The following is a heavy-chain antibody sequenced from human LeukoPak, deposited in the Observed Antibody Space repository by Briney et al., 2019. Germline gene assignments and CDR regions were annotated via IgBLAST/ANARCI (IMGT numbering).Heavy chain of an antibody. CDR2: IYTSGST. CDR3: ARDGPTFDSSSWLYMDV. J-gene: IGHJ6*03. V-gene: IGHV4-61*02. D-gene: IGHD6-13*01. Sequence: PSETLSLTCTVSGGSISSGSYYWSWIRQPAGKGLEWIGRIYTSGSTNYNPSLKSRVTISVDTSKNQFSLKLSSVTAADTAVYYCARDGPTFDSSSWLYMDVWGKGTTVTISS. CDR1: GGSISSGSYY.